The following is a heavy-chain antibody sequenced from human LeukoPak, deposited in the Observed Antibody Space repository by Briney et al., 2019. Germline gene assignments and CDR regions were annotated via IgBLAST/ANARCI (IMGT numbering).Heavy chain of an antibody. Sequence: GGSLRLSCAASGFTLSSYGMNWVRQAPGKGLEWVSTITGSSVSTYYADSVKGRFTISRDNSKNTLYLQMNSLRAEDTAVYYCAKDGQLAYCGGDCYSSYYYYMDVWGKGTTVTVSS. J-gene: IGHJ6*03. CDR1: GFTLSSYG. CDR3: AKDGQLAYCGGDCYSSYYYYMDV. D-gene: IGHD2-21*02. V-gene: IGHV3-23*01. CDR2: ITGSSVST.